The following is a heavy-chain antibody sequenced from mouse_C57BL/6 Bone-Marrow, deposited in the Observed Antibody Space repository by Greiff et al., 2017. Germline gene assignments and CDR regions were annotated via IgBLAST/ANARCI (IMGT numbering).Heavy chain of an antibody. Sequence: VQLQQSGPELVKPGASVKISCKASGYAFSSSWMNWVKQRPGKGLEWIGRIYPGDGDTNYNGKFKGKATRTADKSSSTAYMQLSSVASEDSAVYFCAILRSFAYWGQGTLVTVSA. CDR3: AILRSFAY. V-gene: IGHV1-82*01. CDR1: GYAFSSSW. CDR2: IYPGDGDT. J-gene: IGHJ3*01. D-gene: IGHD1-1*01.